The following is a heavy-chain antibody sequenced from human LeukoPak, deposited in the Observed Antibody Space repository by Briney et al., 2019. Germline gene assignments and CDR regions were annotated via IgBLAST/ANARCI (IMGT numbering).Heavy chain of an antibody. CDR1: GFTFSDYW. CDR2: IRQDDSEK. D-gene: IGHD4-23*01. Sequence: QPGGSLRLSCAASGFTFSDYWMIWVRQAPGKGLEWVGNIRQDDSEKNYVDSVQGRFTISRDNAKFSLYLQMNSLRAEDTAVYYCATDRKVGTWDPRFNYWGQGTLVTVSS. V-gene: IGHV3-7*01. CDR3: ATDRKVGTWDPRFNY. J-gene: IGHJ4*02.